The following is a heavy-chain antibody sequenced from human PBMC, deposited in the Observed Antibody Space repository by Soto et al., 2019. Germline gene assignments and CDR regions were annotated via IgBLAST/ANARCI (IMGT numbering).Heavy chain of an antibody. V-gene: IGHV3-23*01. CDR1: GFTFSNSG. CDR3: AKLIHNSYYNVMDV. Sequence: EVQLLESGGDLVQPGGSLRLVCAASGFTFSNSGMRWVRQAPGQGLEWVSSIGPSGNTYYSDAVKGRFTISRDISKNTLFLQMDSLRAEDTATYYCAKLIHNSYYNVMDVWGQGTTVTVSS. J-gene: IGHJ6*02. CDR2: IGPSGNT. D-gene: IGHD5-18*01.